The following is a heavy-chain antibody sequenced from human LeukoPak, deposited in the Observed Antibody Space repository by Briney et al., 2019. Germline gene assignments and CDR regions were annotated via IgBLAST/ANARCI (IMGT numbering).Heavy chain of an antibody. CDR2: IYHSGRT. CDR3: ARVRHNWFDP. Sequence: SETLSLTCAVSGGSISSPNWWTWVRPPPGKGLEWIGEIYHSGRTNSNPSLESRVIMSVDKSKHQFSLKLTSVTAADTAVYYCARVRHNWFDPWGQGTLVTVSS. J-gene: IGHJ5*02. V-gene: IGHV4-4*02. CDR1: GGSISSPNW.